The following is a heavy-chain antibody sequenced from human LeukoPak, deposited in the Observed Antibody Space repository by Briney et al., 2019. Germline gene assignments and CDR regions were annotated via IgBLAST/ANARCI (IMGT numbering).Heavy chain of an antibody. V-gene: IGHV3-30*18. CDR3: AKDIRSGCYLCAFDM. J-gene: IGHJ3*02. CDR1: GFTFSSYG. D-gene: IGHD6-19*01. CDR2: ISYDGSNK. Sequence: GGSLRRSCAASGFTFSSYGMHWVRQAPGKGLEWVALISYDGSNKNYADSVKGRFTISRDNSKNTVYLQMNSLRAEDTAVYYCAKDIRSGCYLCAFDMWGQGTRVTVSS.